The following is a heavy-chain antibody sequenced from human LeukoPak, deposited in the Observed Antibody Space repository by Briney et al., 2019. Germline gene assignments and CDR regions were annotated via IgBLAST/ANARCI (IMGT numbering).Heavy chain of an antibody. CDR3: ARELEIAVAGTLGY. CDR1: GFSFGSYS. Sequence: PGGSLRLSCAASGFSFGSYSMNWVRQAPGKGLEWVSYIRSSSSFIYYSDSVKGRFTISRDDAKNSLYLQMKSLRAEDTAVYYCARELEIAVAGTLGYWGQGTLVTVSS. CDR2: IRSSSSFI. D-gene: IGHD6-19*01. J-gene: IGHJ4*02. V-gene: IGHV3-48*01.